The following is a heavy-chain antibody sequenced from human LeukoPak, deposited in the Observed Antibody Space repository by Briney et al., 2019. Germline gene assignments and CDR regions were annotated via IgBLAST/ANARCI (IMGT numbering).Heavy chain of an antibody. V-gene: IGHV3-15*01. CDR3: TTALTHNFDY. CDR1: GFTFSSAW. Sequence: GGSLRLSCAASGFTFSSAWMTWVRQAPGKGLEWVGRIKSKTDGGTTEFAAPVKGRSTISRDDSKNTLFLQMNSLKTEDTAVYYCTTALTHNFDYWGQGTLVTVSS. CDR2: IKSKTDGGTT. J-gene: IGHJ4*02.